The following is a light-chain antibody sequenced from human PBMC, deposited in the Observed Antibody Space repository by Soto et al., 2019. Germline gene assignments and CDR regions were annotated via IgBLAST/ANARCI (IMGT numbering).Light chain of an antibody. J-gene: IGLJ1*01. V-gene: IGLV2-14*01. CDR3: SSYTSTSTLYV. CDR1: SSDVGGYNY. CDR2: EVT. Sequence: QSALTQPASVSGSPGQSITISCTGTSSDVGGYNYVSWYQQHPDKAPKLMIYEVTNRPSGVSFRFSGSKSGTTASLTISGLQPEDEADYYCSSYTSTSTLYVFGTGTKLTVL.